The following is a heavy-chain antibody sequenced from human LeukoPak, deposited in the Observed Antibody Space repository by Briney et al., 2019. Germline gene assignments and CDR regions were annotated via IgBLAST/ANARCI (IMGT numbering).Heavy chain of an antibody. Sequence: PSETLSLTCTVSGGSISSYYWSWIRQPPGKGLEWIGYIYYSGSTNYNPSLKSRVTISVDTSKNQFSLKLSSVTAADTAVYYCARGITGTTGDYWGQGTLVTVSS. CDR3: ARGITGTTGDY. J-gene: IGHJ4*02. D-gene: IGHD1-14*01. CDR1: GGSISSYY. V-gene: IGHV4-59*01. CDR2: IYYSGST.